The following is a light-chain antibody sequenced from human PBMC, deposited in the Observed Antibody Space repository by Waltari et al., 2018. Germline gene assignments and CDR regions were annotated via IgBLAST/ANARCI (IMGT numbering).Light chain of an antibody. Sequence: SVLTQSPSASGAPGQRVTISCSGSSSNIGSNPVNWYQQVPGTAPKLLIYTNKQRPSGVPDRFSGSKSGTSASLAITGLQSEDEAVYFCAAWDGNLNADVVFGEGTKLTVL. CDR3: AAWDGNLNADVV. V-gene: IGLV1-44*01. CDR1: SSNIGSNP. CDR2: TNK. J-gene: IGLJ2*01.